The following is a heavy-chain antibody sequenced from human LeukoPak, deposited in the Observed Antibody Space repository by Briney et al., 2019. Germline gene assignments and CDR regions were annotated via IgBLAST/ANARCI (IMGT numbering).Heavy chain of an antibody. Sequence: GRSLRLSCAACGYTFTGYYMHWVRQAPGQGLEWMGWINPNSGGTNYAQKFQGRVTMTRDTSISTAYMELSRLRSDDTAVYYCARVGGGSYWVWQYYFDYWGQGTLVTVSS. V-gene: IGHV1-2*02. CDR2: INPNSGGT. D-gene: IGHD1-26*01. J-gene: IGHJ4*02. CDR3: ARVGGGSYWVWQYYFDY. CDR1: GYTFTGYY.